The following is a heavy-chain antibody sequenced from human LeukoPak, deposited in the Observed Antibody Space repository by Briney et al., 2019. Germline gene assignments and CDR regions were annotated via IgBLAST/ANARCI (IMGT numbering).Heavy chain of an antibody. V-gene: IGHV3-7*01. D-gene: IGHD2-15*01. CDR1: GFTFSSYW. CDR2: IKQDGSEK. CDR3: VRVADCSGGSCYSGVVYFDY. J-gene: IGHJ4*02. Sequence: GGSLRLSCAASGFTFSSYWMSWVRQAPGKGLEWVANIKQDGSEKYYVDSVKGRFTISRDNAKNSQYLQMNSLRAEDTAVYYCVRVADCSGGSCYSGVVYFDYWGQGTLVTVSS.